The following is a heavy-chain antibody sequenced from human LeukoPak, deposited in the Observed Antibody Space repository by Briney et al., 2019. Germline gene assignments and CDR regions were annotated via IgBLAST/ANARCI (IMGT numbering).Heavy chain of an antibody. J-gene: IGHJ4*02. D-gene: IGHD3-22*01. CDR1: GFTFSSYE. V-gene: IGHV3-48*03. CDR3: ARDTYCYDSSGYHIMDY. CDR2: ISSSGSTI. Sequence: GGSLRLSCAASGFTFSSYEMNWVRQAPGKGLEWVSYISSSGSTIYYADSVKGRFTISRDNAKNSLYLQMNSLRAEDTAVHYCARDTYCYDSSGYHIMDYWGQGTLVTVSS.